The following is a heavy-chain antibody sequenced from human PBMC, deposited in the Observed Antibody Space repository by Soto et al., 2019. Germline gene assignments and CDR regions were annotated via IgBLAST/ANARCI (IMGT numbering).Heavy chain of an antibody. CDR2: IVVGSGNT. V-gene: IGHV1-58*01. J-gene: IGHJ4*02. D-gene: IGHD3-3*01. CDR1: GFTFTSSA. CDR3: AYDFWSGYYKDN. Sequence: ASVKVSCKASGFTFTSSAVQWVRQARGQRLEWIGWIVVGSGNTNYAQKFQERVTITRDMSTSTAYMELSSLRSEDTAVYYCAYDFWSGYYKDNWGQGTLVTVSS.